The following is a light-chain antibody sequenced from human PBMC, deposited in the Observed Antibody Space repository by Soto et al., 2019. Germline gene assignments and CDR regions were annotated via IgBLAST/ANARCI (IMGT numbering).Light chain of an antibody. J-gene: IGLJ3*02. V-gene: IGLV2-23*01. CDR1: SSDVGTYDL. CDR2: EAT. CDR3: CSFAGSNSWV. Sequence: QSALTQPASASGSPGQSITISCTGSSSDVGTYDLVSWYQHHPGAAPKLMIYEATRRPSGISNRFSGSKSGNTASLTISGLPAEDEADYYCCSFAGSNSWVFGGGTKLTVL.